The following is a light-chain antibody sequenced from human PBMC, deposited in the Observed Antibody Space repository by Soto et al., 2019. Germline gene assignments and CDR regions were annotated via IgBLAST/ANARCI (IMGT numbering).Light chain of an antibody. CDR1: QSVSYN. J-gene: IGKJ4*01. Sequence: EIVMTQSPATLSVSPGERATLSCRAGQSVSYNLAWYQQKPGQGPRLLIYGAFTRATGIPARFSGSGSGTEFTLTISSLQSEDFAVYYCQQYKNWPPLTFGGGTKVEIK. CDR2: GAF. V-gene: IGKV3-15*01. CDR3: QQYKNWPPLT.